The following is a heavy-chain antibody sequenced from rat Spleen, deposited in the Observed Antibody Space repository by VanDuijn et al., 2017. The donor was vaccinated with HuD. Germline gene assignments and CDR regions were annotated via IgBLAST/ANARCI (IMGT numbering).Heavy chain of an antibody. Sequence: EVQLVESDGGLVQPGRSLKLSCAASGFTFNEFYMAWFRQAPTKGLEWFATIRYDGSSTYYRDSVKGRFPISRHNAKRTLYLQMDSRRSEEQATYSCARGGHFDFWGQGVMVTVSS. CDR3: ARGGHFDF. V-gene: IGHV5-29*01. CDR2: IRYDGSST. J-gene: IGHJ2*01. CDR1: GFTFNEFY.